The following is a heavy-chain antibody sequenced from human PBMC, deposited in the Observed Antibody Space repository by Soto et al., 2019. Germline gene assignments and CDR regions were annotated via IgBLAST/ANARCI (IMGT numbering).Heavy chain of an antibody. CDR3: ARGITGTPGYYYYYMDV. D-gene: IGHD1-7*01. CDR1: GGSISSSSYY. Sequence: SETLSLTCTVSGGSISSSSYYWGWIRQPPGKGLEWIGSIYYSGSTYYNPSLKSRVTISVDTSKNQFSLKLSSVTAADTAVYYCARGITGTPGYYYYYMDVWGKGTTVTVSS. J-gene: IGHJ6*03. V-gene: IGHV4-39*01. CDR2: IYYSGST.